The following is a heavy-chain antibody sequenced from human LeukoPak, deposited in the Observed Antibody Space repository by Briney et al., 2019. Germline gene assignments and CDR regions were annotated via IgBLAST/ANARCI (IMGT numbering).Heavy chain of an antibody. Sequence: GGSLRLSCTASGFTFGIYAMSWVRQAPGKGLEWVSAISGDGGSTYYADSVKGRFTISRDNSKNTLRLQMNSLRVQDTAVYYCARFPPQAIDYFYHMDVWGRGTTVTVSS. V-gene: IGHV3-23*01. J-gene: IGHJ6*03. CDR2: ISGDGGST. D-gene: IGHD2-21*01. CDR3: ARFPPQAIDYFYHMDV. CDR1: GFTFGIYA.